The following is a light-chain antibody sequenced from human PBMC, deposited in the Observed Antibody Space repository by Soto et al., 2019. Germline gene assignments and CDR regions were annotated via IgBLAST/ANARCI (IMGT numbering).Light chain of an antibody. CDR2: DVS. Sequence: QSALTQPASVSGSPGQSITISCTGTSSDIGGYNYVSWYQQHPGKAPKLIMYDVSNRPSGVSNRFSGSKSDNTASLTISGLQAGDEADYYCSSYTDTITPLFGGGTKVTVL. CDR3: SSYTDTITPL. CDR1: SSDIGGYNY. V-gene: IGLV2-14*03. J-gene: IGLJ2*01.